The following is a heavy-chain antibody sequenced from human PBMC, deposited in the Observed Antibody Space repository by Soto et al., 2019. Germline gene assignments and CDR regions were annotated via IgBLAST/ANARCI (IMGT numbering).Heavy chain of an antibody. J-gene: IGHJ6*02. CDR3: ARRGYGPGPYYSYDGMDV. CDR2: IIPIFGTA. D-gene: IGHD5-18*01. V-gene: IGHV1-69*01. Sequence: QVQLVQSGAEVKKPGSSVKVSCKASGGTFSSYAISWVRQAPGQGLEWMGGIIPIFGTANYAQKFQGRVTITADESTSTAYMELSSLRSEDTAVYYCARRGYGPGPYYSYDGMDVWGQGTTVTVSS. CDR1: GGTFSSYA.